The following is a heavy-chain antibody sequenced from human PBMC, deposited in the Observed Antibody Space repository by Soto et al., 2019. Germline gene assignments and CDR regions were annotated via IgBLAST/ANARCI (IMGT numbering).Heavy chain of an antibody. CDR1: GFTFSGYW. J-gene: IGHJ4*02. CDR2: INSDGSTT. V-gene: IGHV3-74*01. CDR3: AGAKIGDYFQVY. D-gene: IGHD4-17*01. Sequence: EVQLVESGGGLVQPGGSLRLSCAVSGFTFSGYWMHWVRQAPGKGLVWVSRINSDGSTTNYADSVKGRFTISRDNAKDTLYLQMDCLRAEDTAVYYCAGAKIGDYFQVYGGQGTLVTVSS.